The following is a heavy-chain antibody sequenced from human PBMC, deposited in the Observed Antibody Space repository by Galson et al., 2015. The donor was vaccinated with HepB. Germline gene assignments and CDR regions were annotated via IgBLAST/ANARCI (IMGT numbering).Heavy chain of an antibody. J-gene: IGHJ4*02. V-gene: IGHV1-46*01. CDR2: ISLSGGGT. D-gene: IGHD3-22*01. CDR3: AREYNYDYDTTSFDF. CDR1: GYTFTDYY. Sequence: SCKASGYTFTDYYMHWVRQAPGQGLEWMGIISLSGGGTSYAQKFQGKLTLTRDTSASTVYMDLSSLRSEDTAVYFCAREYNYDYDTTSFDFWGRGTLVTVSS.